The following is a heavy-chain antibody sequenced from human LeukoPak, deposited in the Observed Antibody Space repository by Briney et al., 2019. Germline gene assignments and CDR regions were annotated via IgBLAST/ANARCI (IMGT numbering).Heavy chain of an antibody. J-gene: IGHJ4*02. CDR3: ARVAVTTDIDF. Sequence: SETLSLTCTVSGASFSGHYWCWIRQSPEKGLEWIGYFCNSGDIGYNPSLMSRGTISLDTSKKQLSLKLSSVTAADSAIYYCARVAVTTDIDFWGQGTLVTVSS. D-gene: IGHD4-17*01. CDR2: FCNSGDI. CDR1: GASFSGHY. V-gene: IGHV4-59*11.